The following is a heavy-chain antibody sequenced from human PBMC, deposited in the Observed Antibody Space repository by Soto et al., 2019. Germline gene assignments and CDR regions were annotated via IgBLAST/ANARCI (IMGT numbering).Heavy chain of an antibody. Sequence: QVQLVQSGAEVKKPGSSVKVSCKASGGTFSSYAISWVRQAPGQGLEWMGGIIPIFGTANYAQKFQGRVTITADXXRXTXXMQLSSLRSEDTAVYYCARGGCISTSCPPYHWFDPWGQGTLVTVSS. J-gene: IGHJ5*02. V-gene: IGHV1-69*12. D-gene: IGHD2-2*01. CDR3: ARGGCISTSCPPYHWFDP. CDR2: IIPIFGTA. CDR1: GGTFSSYA.